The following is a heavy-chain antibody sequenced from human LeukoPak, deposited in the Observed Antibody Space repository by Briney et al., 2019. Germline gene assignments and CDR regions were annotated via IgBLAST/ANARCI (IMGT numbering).Heavy chain of an antibody. J-gene: IGHJ4*02. D-gene: IGHD3/OR15-3a*01. Sequence: PGGSLRLSCEVSGFTFSSYSMNWVRQAPGKGLEWVSSISSSSSYRYYADSVKGRFTISRDNSKNTLHLQMNSLRAEDTAVYYCAKGLAYSFDYWGQGTLVTVSS. CDR2: ISSSSSYR. CDR3: AKGLAYSFDY. V-gene: IGHV3-21*01. CDR1: GFTFSSYS.